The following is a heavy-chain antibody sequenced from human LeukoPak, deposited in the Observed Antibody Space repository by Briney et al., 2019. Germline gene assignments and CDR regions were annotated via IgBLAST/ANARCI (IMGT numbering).Heavy chain of an antibody. CDR1: GGSISSSSYY. J-gene: IGHJ6*02. CDR3: ARSVGTSNLYYYYGMDV. CDR2: IYYSGST. Sequence: SETLSLTCTVSGGSISSSSYYWGWIRQPPGKGLEWIVSIYYSGSTYYNPSLKSRVTISVDTSKNQFSLKLSSVTAADTAVYYCARSVGTSNLYYYYGMDVWGQGTTVTVSS. V-gene: IGHV4-39*01. D-gene: IGHD1-1*01.